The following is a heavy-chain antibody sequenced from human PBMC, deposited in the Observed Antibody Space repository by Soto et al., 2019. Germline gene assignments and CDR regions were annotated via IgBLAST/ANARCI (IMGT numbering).Heavy chain of an antibody. CDR1: GFTFSSYA. D-gene: IGHD6-19*01. CDR2: ISYDGSNK. V-gene: IGHV3-30-3*01. CDR3: ARGIAVALNPGDY. J-gene: IGHJ4*02. Sequence: QVQLVESGGGVVQPGRSLRLSCAASGFTFSSYAMHWVRQAPGKGLEWVAVISYDGSNKYYADSVKGRFTISRDNSKNTLYLQMNSLRAEDTAVYYCARGIAVALNPGDYWGPGTLVPVSS.